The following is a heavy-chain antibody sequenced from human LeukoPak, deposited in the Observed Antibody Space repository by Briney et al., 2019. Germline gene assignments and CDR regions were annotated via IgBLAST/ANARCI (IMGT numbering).Heavy chain of an antibody. CDR1: GFTFSSYA. Sequence: GGSLRLSCAASGFTFSSYAMSWVRQAPGKGLEWVAVIWYDGSNKYYADSVKGRFTISRDNSKNTLYLQMNSLRAEDTAVYYCARDVQQWLVPDAFDIWGQGTMVTVSS. CDR2: IWYDGSNK. V-gene: IGHV3-33*08. J-gene: IGHJ3*02. D-gene: IGHD6-19*01. CDR3: ARDVQQWLVPDAFDI.